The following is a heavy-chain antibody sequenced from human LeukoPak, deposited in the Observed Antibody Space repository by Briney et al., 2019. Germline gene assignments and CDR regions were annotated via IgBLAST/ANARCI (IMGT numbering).Heavy chain of an antibody. J-gene: IGHJ3*02. CDR2: INHSGST. Sequence: SETLSLTCAVYGGSFSGYYWSWIRQPPGKGLEWIGEINHSGSTNYNPSLKSRVTISVDTSKNQFSLKLSSVTAADTAVYYCARGNGAFDIWGQGTMVTASS. CDR3: ARGNGAFDI. CDR1: GGSFSGYY. V-gene: IGHV4-34*01.